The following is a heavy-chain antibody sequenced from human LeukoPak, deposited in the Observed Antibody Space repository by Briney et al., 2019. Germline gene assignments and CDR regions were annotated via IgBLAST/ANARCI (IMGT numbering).Heavy chain of an antibody. CDR2: ISAYNGDE. CDR1: GYTFNNYG. D-gene: IGHD3-22*01. V-gene: IGHV1-18*01. J-gene: IGHJ3*02. CDR3: ARASASPTNSNSYYFETTKKNAFDI. Sequence: GASVKVSCKPSGYTFNNYGITWVRQAPGQGLEWMGWISAYNGDENYAQKLQGRVTMTTDTSTRTAYMELRSLSSDDTAVYYCARASASPTNSNSYYFETTKKNAFDIWGQGTMVTVSS.